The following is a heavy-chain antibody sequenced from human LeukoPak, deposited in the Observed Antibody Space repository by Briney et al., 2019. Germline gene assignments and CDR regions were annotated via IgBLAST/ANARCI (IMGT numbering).Heavy chain of an antibody. CDR3: ARGRDGYFDY. CDR1: AFTFSSYA. CDR2: ISYDGSNK. D-gene: IGHD5-24*01. J-gene: IGHJ4*02. Sequence: GGSLRLSCAASAFTFSSYAMHCVRQAPGKWLEWVAVISYDGSNKYYADSVKGRFTISRDNSKNTLYLQMNSLRAEDTAVYYCARGRDGYFDYWGQGTLVTVSS. V-gene: IGHV3-30*04.